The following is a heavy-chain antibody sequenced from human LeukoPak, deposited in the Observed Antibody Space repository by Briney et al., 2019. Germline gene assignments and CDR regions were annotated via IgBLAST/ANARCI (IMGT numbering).Heavy chain of an antibody. Sequence: SETLCLTCTVSGGSISSYYWSWIRQPPGKGLEWIGYIYYSGSTNYNPSLKSRVTISVDTSKNQFSLKLSSVTAADTAVYYCARDQHDFWSGYYVSYFDYWGQGTLVTVSS. J-gene: IGHJ4*02. V-gene: IGHV4-59*01. CDR3: ARDQHDFWSGYYVSYFDY. D-gene: IGHD3-3*01. CDR1: GGSISSYY. CDR2: IYYSGST.